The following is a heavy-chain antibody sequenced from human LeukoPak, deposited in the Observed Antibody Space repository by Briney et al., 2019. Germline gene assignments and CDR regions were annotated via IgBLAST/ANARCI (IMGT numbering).Heavy chain of an antibody. J-gene: IGHJ6*03. D-gene: IGHD3-9*01. CDR1: GFTFSGYS. CDR2: ISGGSSTM. V-gene: IGHV3-48*01. Sequence: GGSLRLSCAASGFTFSGYSMNWVRQAPGKGLEWVSYISGGSSTMYYADSVKGRFTISRDNAKNSLYLQMNSLRAEDTAVYYCARDRGQTGYYWSYYYYMDVWGIGTTVTVSS. CDR3: ARDRGQTGYYWSYYYYMDV.